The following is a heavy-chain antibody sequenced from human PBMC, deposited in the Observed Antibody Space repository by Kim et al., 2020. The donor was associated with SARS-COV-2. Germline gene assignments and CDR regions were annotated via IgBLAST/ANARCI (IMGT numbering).Heavy chain of an antibody. J-gene: IGHJ3*02. Sequence: ASVKVSCKASGYTFTSYGISWVRQAPGQGLEWMGWISAYNGNTNYAQKLQGRVTMTTDTSTSTAYMELRSLRSDDTAVYYCARTNTAMGGVGAFDIWGQGTMVTVSS. CDR1: GYTFTSYG. CDR3: ARTNTAMGGVGAFDI. D-gene: IGHD5-18*01. V-gene: IGHV1-18*01. CDR2: ISAYNGNT.